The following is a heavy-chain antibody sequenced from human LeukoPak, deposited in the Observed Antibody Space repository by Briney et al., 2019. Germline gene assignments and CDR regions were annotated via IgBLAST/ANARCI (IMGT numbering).Heavy chain of an antibody. V-gene: IGHV3-23*01. CDR2: ITGSGDST. CDR1: GFTFSSNA. CDR3: AKRGPIYSASPGNYFDY. Sequence: GSLRLSCAASGFTFSSNAMNWVRQAPGKGLEWVSGITGSGDSTYYADSVKGRFTISRDNSKNTLYLQMNSLRAEDTAIYYCAKRGPIYSASPGNYFDYWGQGTLVTVSS. J-gene: IGHJ4*02. D-gene: IGHD3-10*01.